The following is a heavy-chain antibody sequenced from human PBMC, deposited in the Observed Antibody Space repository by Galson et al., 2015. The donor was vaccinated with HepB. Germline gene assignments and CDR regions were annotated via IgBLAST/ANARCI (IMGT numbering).Heavy chain of an antibody. J-gene: IGHJ1*01. Sequence: SLRLSCAASGFTFSRYSMNWVRQAPGKGLEWVSSISSSSSYIYYADSVKGRFTISRDNAKNSLYLQMNSLRAEDTAVYYCARDADYYDSSGGAEYFQHWGQGTLVTVSS. CDR2: ISSSSSYI. CDR1: GFTFSRYS. CDR3: ARDADYYDSSGGAEYFQH. D-gene: IGHD3-22*01. V-gene: IGHV3-21*01.